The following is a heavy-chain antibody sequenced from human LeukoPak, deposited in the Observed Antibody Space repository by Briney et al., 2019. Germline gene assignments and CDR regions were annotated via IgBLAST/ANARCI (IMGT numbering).Heavy chain of an antibody. CDR2: ISTSGST. CDR1: GDSMGNDY. Sequence: SETLSLTCTVSGDSMGNDYWSWIRQSAGKGLEWIGRISTSGSTDYNPSLRSRVTMSVDTSRNQFSLTLTSMTAADTAVYYCARNEFRSYGFVHYWGQGTLVTVSS. CDR3: ARNEFRSYGFVHY. D-gene: IGHD6-6*01. J-gene: IGHJ4*02. V-gene: IGHV4-4*07.